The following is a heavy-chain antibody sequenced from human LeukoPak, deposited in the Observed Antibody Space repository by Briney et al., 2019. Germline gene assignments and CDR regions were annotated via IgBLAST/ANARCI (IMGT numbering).Heavy chain of an antibody. CDR2: INPRGGST. CDR3: AMGRVAGTHYFDY. Sequence: ASVKVSCRTSGYSFTSYDINWVRQAPGQGLEWMGIINPRGGSTSYAQKFQGRVIMTSDTSASTVFMELSSLESEDTAVYYCAMGRVAGTHYFDYWGQGTLVTVSS. J-gene: IGHJ4*02. D-gene: IGHD6-19*01. V-gene: IGHV1-46*01. CDR1: GYSFTSYD.